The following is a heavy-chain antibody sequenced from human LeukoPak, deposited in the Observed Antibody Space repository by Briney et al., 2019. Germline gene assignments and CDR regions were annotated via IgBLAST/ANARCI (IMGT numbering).Heavy chain of an antibody. D-gene: IGHD3-16*01. CDR3: ARPHQDYVWGSTDF. Sequence: GGSLRLSCAASGLTFSSYSMNWVRQAPGKGLEWVSYISTSGTIIYYLDSVKGRFTISRDNAKNSLYLQMNSLRDEDTAVYYCARPHQDYVWGSTDFWGQGTLVTVSS. CDR2: ISTSGTII. V-gene: IGHV3-48*02. J-gene: IGHJ4*02. CDR1: GLTFSSYS.